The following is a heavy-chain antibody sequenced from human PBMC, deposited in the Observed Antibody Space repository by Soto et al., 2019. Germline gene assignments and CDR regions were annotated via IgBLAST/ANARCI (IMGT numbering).Heavy chain of an antibody. J-gene: IGHJ5*02. CDR2: ISAYNGNI. Sequence: GASVKVSCKASGYSFTTNGITWVLQSPLQGLEWMGWISAYNGNIKYAQKFQGRVSMTTDTSTSTAYMELRGLSSDDTAVYFCAKDPITAAGYNWFDPWGQGTLVTVSS. CDR1: GYSFTTNG. V-gene: IGHV1-18*04. CDR3: AKDPITAAGYNWFDP. D-gene: IGHD6-13*01.